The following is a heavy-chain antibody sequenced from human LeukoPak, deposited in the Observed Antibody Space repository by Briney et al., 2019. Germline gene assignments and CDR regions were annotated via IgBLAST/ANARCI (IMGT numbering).Heavy chain of an antibody. CDR1: GGSISSGGYY. J-gene: IGHJ4*02. D-gene: IGHD3-9*01. Sequence: SETLSLTCTVSGGSISSGGYYWSWIRQHPGKGLEWIGYIYYSGSTYYNPSLKSRVTISVDTSKNQFSLKLSSVTAADTAVYYCAREGDRVDILTGPFDYWGQGTLVTVSS. CDR3: AREGDRVDILTGPFDY. V-gene: IGHV4-31*03. CDR2: IYYSGST.